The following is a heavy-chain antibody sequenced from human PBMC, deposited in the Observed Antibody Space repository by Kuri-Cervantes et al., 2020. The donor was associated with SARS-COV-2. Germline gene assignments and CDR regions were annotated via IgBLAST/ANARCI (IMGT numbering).Heavy chain of an antibody. CDR1: GFRFTTYW. Sequence: GGSLRLSCKGSGFRFTTYWISWVRQMPGKGLEWMAIIYPTDSDTRYSPSFQGQVTISADKSISTAYLQWSSLKASDSAMYYCARTRGSYYTDAFDLWGQGTMVTVSS. CDR2: IYPTDSDT. V-gene: IGHV5-51*01. J-gene: IGHJ3*01. CDR3: ARTRGSYYTDAFDL. D-gene: IGHD1-26*01.